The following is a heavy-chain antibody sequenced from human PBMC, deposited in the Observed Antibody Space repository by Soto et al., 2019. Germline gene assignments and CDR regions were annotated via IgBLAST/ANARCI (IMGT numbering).Heavy chain of an antibody. CDR1: GGSFSGYY. Sequence: SETLSLTCAVYGGSFSGYYWSWIRRPPGKGLEWIGEINHSGSTNYNPSLKSRVTISVDTSKNQFSTKLSSVTAQDTDVHYCSRVPRTYSSSSGRVYYVDYCGQG. J-gene: IGHJ4*02. CDR3: SRVPRTYSSSSGRVYYVDY. V-gene: IGHV4-34*01. D-gene: IGHD6-6*01. CDR2: INHSGST.